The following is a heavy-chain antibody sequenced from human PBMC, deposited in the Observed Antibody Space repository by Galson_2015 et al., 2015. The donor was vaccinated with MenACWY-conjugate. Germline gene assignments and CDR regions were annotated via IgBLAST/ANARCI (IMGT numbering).Heavy chain of an antibody. CDR1: GFTFSTYW. D-gene: IGHD1-26*01. Sequence: SLRLSCAASGFTFSTYWMHWVRHAPGKGLVWVSRINSDGRSTSYADSVNGRFTISRDNAKNTLYLQMNSLRAEDTAVYYCASLGGNYRTTSHFDYWGQGTLVTVSS. CDR3: ASLGGNYRTTSHFDY. V-gene: IGHV3-74*01. CDR2: INSDGRST. J-gene: IGHJ4*02.